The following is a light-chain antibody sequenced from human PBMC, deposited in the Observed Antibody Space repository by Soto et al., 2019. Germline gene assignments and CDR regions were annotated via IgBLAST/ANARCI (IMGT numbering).Light chain of an antibody. J-gene: IGLJ1*01. CDR2: DVT. V-gene: IGLV2-14*01. Sequence: QSALTQPASVSGSPGQSITISCTGTSSDVGGYDYVSWYQQHPGKAPKLMIYDVTNRPSGVSNRFSGSKSGNTASLTISGLQAEDEADYYCISYASINTYVFGTRTKVTVL. CDR3: ISYASINTYV. CDR1: SSDVGGYDY.